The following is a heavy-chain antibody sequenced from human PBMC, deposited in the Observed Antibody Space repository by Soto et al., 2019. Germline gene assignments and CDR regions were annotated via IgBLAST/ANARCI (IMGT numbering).Heavy chain of an antibody. CDR3: AREYSGYPFDY. Sequence: ASVKVSCKASGYTFTSYGISWVRQAPGQGLEWMGWISAYNGNTNYAQKLQGRVTMTTATSTGTAYMELRSLRSDDTAVYYCAREYSGYPFDYWGQGTLVTVSS. CDR2: ISAYNGNT. CDR1: GYTFTSYG. J-gene: IGHJ4*02. D-gene: IGHD5-12*01. V-gene: IGHV1-18*01.